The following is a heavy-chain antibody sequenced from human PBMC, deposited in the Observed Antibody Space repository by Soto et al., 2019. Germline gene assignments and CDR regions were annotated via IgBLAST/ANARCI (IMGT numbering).Heavy chain of an antibody. J-gene: IGHJ4*02. Sequence: SETLSLTCTVYGDSVSSSNYYWGWIRQPPGKGLEWIGYIYYSGSTYYNPSLKSRVTISVDTSKNQFSLKLSSVTAADTAVYYCARASDILTGYYRSYFDYWGQGTLVTVSS. D-gene: IGHD3-9*01. CDR2: IYYSGST. V-gene: IGHV4-31*03. CDR3: ARASDILTGYYRSYFDY. CDR1: GDSVSSSNYY.